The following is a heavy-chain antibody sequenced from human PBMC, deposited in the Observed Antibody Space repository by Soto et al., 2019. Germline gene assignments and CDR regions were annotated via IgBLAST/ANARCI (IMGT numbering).Heavy chain of an antibody. CDR3: AKSLLFVDHAYMDV. CDR2: IIPIQGRA. V-gene: IGHV1-69*02. CDR1: GGSFISYT. Sequence: QVQLVQSGAEVKKPGSSVKVSCEASGGSFISYTFTWVRQAPGQGLEWMERIIPIQGRANYALKLQDRVTITADRSTKTVYMELRSLRPEDTAVYYCAKSLLFVDHAYMDVWGKGTTVTVSS. J-gene: IGHJ6*03. D-gene: IGHD2-21*01.